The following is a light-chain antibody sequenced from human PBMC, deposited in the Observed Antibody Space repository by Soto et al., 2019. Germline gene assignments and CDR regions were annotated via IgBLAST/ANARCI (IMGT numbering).Light chain of an antibody. CDR2: EVT. V-gene: IGLV2-8*01. J-gene: IGLJ2*01. CDR3: CSYTSSRTLV. CDR1: SSDVGAYNY. Sequence: QPVLTQPPSASGSLGQSVTISCTGTSSDVGAYNYVSWYQQHPGKAPKLMIYEVTRRPSGVPDRFSGSKSGNTASLNVSGLQAEDEADYYCCSYTSSRTLVFGGGTKLTVL.